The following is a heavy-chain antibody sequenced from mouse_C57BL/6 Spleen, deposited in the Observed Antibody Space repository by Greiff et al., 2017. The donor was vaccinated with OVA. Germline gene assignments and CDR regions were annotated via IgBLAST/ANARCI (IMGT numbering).Heavy chain of an antibody. Sequence: EVKVVESGGGLVKPGGSLKLSCAASGFTFSDYGMHWVRQAPEKGLEWVAYISSGSSTIYYADTVKGRFTISRDNAKNTLFLQMTSLRSEDTAMYYCARDNYYGSTFMDYWGQGTSVTVSS. CDR2: ISSGSSTI. CDR3: ARDNYYGSTFMDY. CDR1: GFTFSDYG. V-gene: IGHV5-17*01. D-gene: IGHD1-1*01. J-gene: IGHJ4*01.